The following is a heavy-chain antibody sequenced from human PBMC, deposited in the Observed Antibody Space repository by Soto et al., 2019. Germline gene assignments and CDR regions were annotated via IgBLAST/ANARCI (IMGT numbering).Heavy chain of an antibody. CDR3: ATVHIAAPLN. CDR2: ISGSGGST. Sequence: EVQLLESGGGLIQPGGSLRLSCAASGFTFSSYAMSWVRQAPGKGLEWVSGISGSGGSTYYADSVKGRFTISRDNSKNTVYLQMNSLRTEDAAVYYCATVHIAAPLNWGEGTLVTVPS. V-gene: IGHV3-23*01. CDR1: GFTFSSYA. D-gene: IGHD6-13*01. J-gene: IGHJ4*02.